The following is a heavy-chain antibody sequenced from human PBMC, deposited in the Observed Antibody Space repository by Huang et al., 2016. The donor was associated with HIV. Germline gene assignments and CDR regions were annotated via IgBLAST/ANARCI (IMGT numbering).Heavy chain of an antibody. D-gene: IGHD6-19*01. CDR1: GLTFRDHP. V-gene: IGHV3-30*14. Sequence: QVQLVESGGGVVQPGRSLRLSCAVSGLTFRDHPMPWVRQAPGKVREWVAVISFDGRNKFYADFVRGRFTISRDNSKNILYLQLNSLTPADTSIYYCARDTTTVAGLDFWGQGALVTVSS. CDR3: ARDTTTVAGLDF. CDR2: ISFDGRNK. J-gene: IGHJ4*02.